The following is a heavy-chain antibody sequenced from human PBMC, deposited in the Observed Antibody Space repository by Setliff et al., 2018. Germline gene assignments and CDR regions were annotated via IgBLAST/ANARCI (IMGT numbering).Heavy chain of an antibody. V-gene: IGHV4-34*01. D-gene: IGHD3-3*01. CDR3: ARHFRSSKVQFLEYLTDYYFDS. CDR1: GESFSGYF. CDR2: ISHSGNT. J-gene: IGHJ4*02. Sequence: SETLSLTCAVYGESFSGYFWSWIRQTPEKGLEWIGEISHSGNTNYNPSFKSRVTISIDTSKNQFSLKVNSVTAADTAVYFCARHFRSSKVQFLEYLTDYYFDSWGQGTLVTVSS.